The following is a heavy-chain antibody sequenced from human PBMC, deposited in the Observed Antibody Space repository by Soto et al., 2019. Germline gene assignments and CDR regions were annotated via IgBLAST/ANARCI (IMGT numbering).Heavy chain of an antibody. CDR3: VMVDNYVTPTPQDV. D-gene: IGHD3-16*01. J-gene: IGHJ6*02. CDR1: GYIFVNYG. V-gene: IGHV1-18*01. CDR2: ISPYTGNT. Sequence: QVQLVQSGDEVKKPGASVKVSCKASGYIFVNYGIAWVRQAPGQVLEWMGWISPYTGNTHSATKVQGRLTMTTDTSTSTAYMELGSLTSDDTAVYYCVMVDNYVTPTPQDVWGQGNTVTVSS.